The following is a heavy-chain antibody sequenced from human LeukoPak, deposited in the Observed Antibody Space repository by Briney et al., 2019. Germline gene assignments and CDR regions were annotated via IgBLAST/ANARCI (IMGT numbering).Heavy chain of an antibody. CDR3: ARDRDIVGAGTFDY. Sequence: QSGGSLRLSCAASGFTFSSYAMHWVRQAPGKGLEWVAVISYDGSNKYYADSVKGRFTISRDNSKNTLYLQMNSLRAEDTAVYYCARDRDIVGAGTFDYWGQGTLVSVSS. J-gene: IGHJ4*02. V-gene: IGHV3-30-3*01. CDR1: GFTFSSYA. CDR2: ISYDGSNK. D-gene: IGHD1-26*01.